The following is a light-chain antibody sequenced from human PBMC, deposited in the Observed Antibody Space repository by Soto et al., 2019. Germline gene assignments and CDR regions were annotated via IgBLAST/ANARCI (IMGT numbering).Light chain of an antibody. V-gene: IGKV1-8*01. CDR3: QQYYSYPPT. CDR2: AAS. Sequence: AIRMTQSPSSLSASTGDRVTITCRASQGISSYLAWYQQKPGKAPKLLIYAASTLQSGVPSRFSGSGSGTDFTLTISCLQSEDFATYYCQQYYSYPPTFXQGTKADIK. J-gene: IGKJ1*01. CDR1: QGISSY.